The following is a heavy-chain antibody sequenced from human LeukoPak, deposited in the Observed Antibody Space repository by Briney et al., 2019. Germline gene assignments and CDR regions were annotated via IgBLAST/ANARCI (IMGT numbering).Heavy chain of an antibody. D-gene: IGHD6-19*01. Sequence: GGSLRLSCAASGFTFSSYGVHWVRQAPGKGLEWVACIRYDGSNKYYADSVKGRFTISRDNSKNTLYLQMNSLRAEDTAVYYCAKDLAVAGSRGIFDYWGQGTLVTVSS. CDR3: AKDLAVAGSRGIFDY. J-gene: IGHJ4*02. V-gene: IGHV3-30*02. CDR1: GFTFSSYG. CDR2: IRYDGSNK.